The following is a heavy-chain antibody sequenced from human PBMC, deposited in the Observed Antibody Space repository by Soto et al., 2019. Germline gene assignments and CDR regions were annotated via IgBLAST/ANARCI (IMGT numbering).Heavy chain of an antibody. Sequence: QVQLVESGGGVVQPGRSLRLSCAASGFTFSSYAMHWVRQAPGKGLEWVAVISYDGSNKYYADSVKGRFTISRDNSKNTLDLQMNSLRAEDTAVYYCASDPSFSHIAARFPDVWGQGTTVTVSS. V-gene: IGHV3-30-3*01. J-gene: IGHJ6*02. CDR3: ASDPSFSHIAARFPDV. CDR1: GFTFSSYA. CDR2: ISYDGSNK. D-gene: IGHD6-6*01.